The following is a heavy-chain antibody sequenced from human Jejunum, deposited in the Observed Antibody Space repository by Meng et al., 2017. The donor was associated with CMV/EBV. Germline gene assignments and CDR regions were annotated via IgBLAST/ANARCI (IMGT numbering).Heavy chain of an antibody. CDR1: YG. J-gene: IGHJ6*02. Sequence: YGVSWVRQAPGQGLEWMGWINTYSGDTKHAQKVQGRVTMTSDTSATAAYMELGSLTSDDTAVYYCARFDIFGADTSPPYNHGLDVWGQGTTVTVSS. D-gene: IGHD3-3*02. CDR3: ARFDIFGADTSPPYNHGLDV. V-gene: IGHV1-18*01. CDR2: INTYSGDT.